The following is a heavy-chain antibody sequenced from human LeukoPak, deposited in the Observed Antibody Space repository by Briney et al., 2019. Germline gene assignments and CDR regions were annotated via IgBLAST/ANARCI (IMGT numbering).Heavy chain of an antibody. Sequence: GSLRLSCAASGFTFNNYWMHWVRRAPGKGLVWVSRISTDGSSTSYAASVEGRFTISRDNAKNTLYLQMNSLRTEDTAVYYCARRTVAGSLDYWGQGSLVTVSS. CDR2: ISTDGSST. D-gene: IGHD6-19*01. CDR1: GFTFNNYW. V-gene: IGHV3-74*01. J-gene: IGHJ4*02. CDR3: ARRTVAGSLDY.